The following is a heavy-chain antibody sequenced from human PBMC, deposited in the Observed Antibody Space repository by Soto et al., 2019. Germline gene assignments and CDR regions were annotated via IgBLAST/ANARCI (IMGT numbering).Heavy chain of an antibody. V-gene: IGHV3-23*01. CDR2: ISAGGST. CDR1: GFTFSDYA. D-gene: IGHD2-2*02. CDR3: ANVPIWCSSTSCYTEGFDY. J-gene: IGHJ4*02. Sequence: VGSLRLSCTASGFTFSDYAMSWVHQPPGKGLEWVSVISAGGSTYYADSVKGRFTVSRANSKNTLYLQMKSLRAEDTAVYYCANVPIWCSSTSCYTEGFDYWGQGTLVTVSS.